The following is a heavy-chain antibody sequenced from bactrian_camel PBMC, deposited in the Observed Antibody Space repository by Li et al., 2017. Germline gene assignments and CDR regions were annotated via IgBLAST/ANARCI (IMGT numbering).Heavy chain of an antibody. CDR3: AVWEMVLGYCPLSYTRSGY. V-gene: IGHV3S55*01. J-gene: IGHJ6*01. Sequence: HVQLVESGGDTVQAGGPLRLSCTASGNAVGDYRLAWFRQSPGKAREGIAVIDSDGDTAYAESMKDRFTISVDNAKNTLYLQMNSLKPEDTAKYYCAVWEMVLGYCPLSYTRSGYWGQGTQV. D-gene: IGHD1*01. CDR1: GNAVGDYR. CDR2: IDSDGDT.